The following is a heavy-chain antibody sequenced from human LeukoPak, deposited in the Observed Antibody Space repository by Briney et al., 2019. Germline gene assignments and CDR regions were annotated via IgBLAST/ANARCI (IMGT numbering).Heavy chain of an antibody. J-gene: IGHJ4*02. CDR3: ARGPIVVVPAAMGCGGDY. CDR1: GYTFTGYY. CDR2: INPNSGGT. Sequence: GASVKVSCKASGYTFTGYYMHWVRQAPGQGLEWMGWINPNSGGTNYAQKFQGGVTMTRDTSISTAYMELSKLRSDDTAVYYCARGPIVVVPAAMGCGGDYWGQGTLVTVSS. V-gene: IGHV1-2*02. D-gene: IGHD2-2*01.